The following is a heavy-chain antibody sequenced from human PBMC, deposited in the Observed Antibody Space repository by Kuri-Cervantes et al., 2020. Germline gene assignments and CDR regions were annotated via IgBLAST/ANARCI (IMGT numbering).Heavy chain of an antibody. V-gene: IGHV3-53*01. J-gene: IGHJ4*02. CDR1: GYTLSSYA. CDR2: NHSGGST. Sequence: GESQKISCAASGYTLSSYAKNWVRQAPGKGLEWVSVNHSGGSTYYADYVKGRLTISRDNSKTTLYFQMNSLRPEDTAVYYCARNFGYFGSGGFSDWGQGTLVTVSS. CDR3: ARNFGYFGSGGFSD. D-gene: IGHD3-10*01.